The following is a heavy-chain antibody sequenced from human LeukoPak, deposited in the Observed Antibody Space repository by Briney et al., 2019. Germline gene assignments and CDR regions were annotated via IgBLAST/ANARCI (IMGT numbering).Heavy chain of an antibody. CDR1: GGSISSGGYY. J-gene: IGHJ6*03. V-gene: IGHV4-30-2*01. CDR2: IYHSGST. D-gene: IGHD4-17*01. Sequence: SQTLSLTCTVSGGSISSGGYYWSWIRQPPGKGLEWIGYIYHSGSTYYNPSLKSRVTISVDRSKNQFSLKLSSVTAADTAVYYCARDRDHGDYEGYYYYYMDVWGKGTTVTVSS. CDR3: ARDRDHGDYEGYYYYYMDV.